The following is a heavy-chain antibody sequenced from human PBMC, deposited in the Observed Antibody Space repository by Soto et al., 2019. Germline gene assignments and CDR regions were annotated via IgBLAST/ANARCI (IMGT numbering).Heavy chain of an antibody. V-gene: IGHV3-23*01. J-gene: IGHJ4*02. CDR1: GFTFSNYA. CDR2: IGGRATSA. Sequence: EVQLLESGGGLVQPGGSLRLSCAASGFTFSNYAMSWVRQAPGKGLEWVSGIGGRATSAYYADSVKGRFAISRDNSCNTLFLQLNSLRAEDTVVYYCAKSRYSDSSGEFYDFWGQGTLVSVSS. CDR3: AKSRYSDSSGEFYDF. D-gene: IGHD3-22*01.